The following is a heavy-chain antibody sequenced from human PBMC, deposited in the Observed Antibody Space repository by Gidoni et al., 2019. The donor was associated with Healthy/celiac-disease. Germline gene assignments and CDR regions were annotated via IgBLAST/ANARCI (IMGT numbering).Heavy chain of an antibody. D-gene: IGHD1-26*01. CDR2: IYSGGST. V-gene: IGHV3-53*01. CDR3: AREWELLSAAFDI. Sequence: EVQLVESGGGLIQPGGSLRLSCAASGFTVSSNYMSWVRQAPGKGLEWVSVIYSGGSTYYADSVKGRFTISRDNSKNTQYLQMNSLRAEDTAVYYCAREWELLSAAFDIWGQGTMVTVSS. CDR1: GFTVSSNY. J-gene: IGHJ3*02.